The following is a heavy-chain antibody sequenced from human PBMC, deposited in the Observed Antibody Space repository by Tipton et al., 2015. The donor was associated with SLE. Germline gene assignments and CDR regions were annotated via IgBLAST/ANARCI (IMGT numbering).Heavy chain of an antibody. CDR1: GGSISSSSYY. V-gene: IGHV4-39*07. CDR3: ARQFAGCSYNWLDP. J-gene: IGHJ5*02. CDR2: IYYSGST. D-gene: IGHD2-15*01. Sequence: TLSLTCTVSGGSISSSSYYWGWIRQPPGKGLEWIGSIYYSGSTYYNPSLKSRVTISVDTSKNQFSLKLSSVTAADTAVYYCARQFAGCSYNWLDPWGQGTLVTVSS.